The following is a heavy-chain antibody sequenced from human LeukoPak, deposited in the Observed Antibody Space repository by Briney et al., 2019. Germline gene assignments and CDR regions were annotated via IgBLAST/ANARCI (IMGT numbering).Heavy chain of an antibody. CDR2: IKEDGSEK. CDR1: GFTFSRYW. CDR3: ARGAAIDY. Sequence: GGSLRLSCAASGFTFSRYWLTWVRQAPGKGLEWVANIKEDGSEKYYVDSVKGRFTISRDNAKNSLYLQMNSLRAKDTAVYYCARGAAIDYWGQGALVTVSS. J-gene: IGHJ4*02. V-gene: IGHV3-7*01. D-gene: IGHD6-25*01.